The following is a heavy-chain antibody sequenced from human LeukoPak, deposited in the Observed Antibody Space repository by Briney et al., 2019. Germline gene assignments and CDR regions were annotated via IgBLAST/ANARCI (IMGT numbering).Heavy chain of an antibody. J-gene: IGHJ4*02. V-gene: IGHV4-39*01. CDR2: IYYSGST. D-gene: IGHD3-10*01. CDR3: ARQEWFGELFREPFDY. Sequence: SETLSLTCTVSGGSISSSSYYWGWIRQPPGKGLEWIGSIYYSGSTYYNPSLKSRVTISVDTSKNQFSLKLSSVTAADTAVYYCARQEWFGELFREPFDYWGQGTLVTVSS. CDR1: GGSISSSSYY.